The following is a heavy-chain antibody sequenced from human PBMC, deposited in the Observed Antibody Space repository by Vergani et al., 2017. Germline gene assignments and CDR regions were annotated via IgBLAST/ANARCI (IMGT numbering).Heavy chain of an antibody. CDR3: ARGPFLYSYAVPSGMDV. J-gene: IGHJ6*02. CDR1: GGSLSSGDYY. Sequence: QVQLQESGPGLVKPSQTLSLTCTVSGGSLSSGDYYWSWIRKPPGKGLEWLGYTYYSGSTYDKTARNSRVTISVDTSQNQFSLKLSSVTAADTAVYYCARGPFLYSYAVPSGMDVWGQGTXVTV. V-gene: IGHV4-30-4*01. D-gene: IGHD5-18*01. CDR2: TYYSGST.